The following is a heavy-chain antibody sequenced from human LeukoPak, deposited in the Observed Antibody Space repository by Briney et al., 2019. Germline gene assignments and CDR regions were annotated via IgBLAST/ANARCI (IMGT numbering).Heavy chain of an antibody. D-gene: IGHD1-26*01. CDR3: ARELGEVGATS. J-gene: IGHJ4*02. CDR1: GLSVSSNF. V-gene: IGHV3-53*01. Sequence: GGSLRLSCAATGLSVSSNFMSWVRQAPGKGLEWVSVIYSGGSTYYADSVKGRFTISRDNSKNTLYLQMNSLRAEDTAVYYCARELGEVGATSWGQGTLVTVSS. CDR2: IYSGGST.